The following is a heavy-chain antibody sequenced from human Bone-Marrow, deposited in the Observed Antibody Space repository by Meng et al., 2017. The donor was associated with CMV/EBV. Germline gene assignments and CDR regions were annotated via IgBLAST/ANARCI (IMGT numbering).Heavy chain of an antibody. V-gene: IGHV4-30-4*08. J-gene: IGHJ5*02. CDR2: IYYSGGT. CDR3: ARAPYYYDNSGYYGGYNWFDP. Sequence: LRLSCTVPGGPVSSGDYYWSWIRQPPGKGLEWIGYIYYSGGTYYSPSLKSRVTMSVDTSKNQFSLKLSSVTSADTAVYYCARAPYYYDNSGYYGGYNWFDPWGQGILVTVSS. CDR1: GGPVSSGDYY. D-gene: IGHD3-22*01.